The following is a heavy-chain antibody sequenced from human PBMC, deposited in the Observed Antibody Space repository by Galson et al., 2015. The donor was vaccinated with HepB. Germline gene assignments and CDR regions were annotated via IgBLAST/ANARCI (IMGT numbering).Heavy chain of an antibody. D-gene: IGHD5/OR15-5a*01. CDR2: IKSKTDGETT. CDR1: GFPFNNAW. V-gene: IGHV3-15*01. Sequence: SLRLSCAASGFPFNNAWMTWVRQAPGMGLEWVGRIKSKTDGETTDYAAPVKGRFTISRDDSKNSLYLQMNSLKTEDTAVYYCTTDVYYSTYLSWLDPWGQGTLVTVSS. CDR3: TTDVYYSTYLSWLDP. J-gene: IGHJ5*02.